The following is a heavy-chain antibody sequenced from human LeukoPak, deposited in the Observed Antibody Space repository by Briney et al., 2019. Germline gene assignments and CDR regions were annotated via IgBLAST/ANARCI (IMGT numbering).Heavy chain of an antibody. CDR3: SRGLDSRKLGY. CDR1: GASFNSDDQY. Sequence: KASETLSLTCTVSGASFNSDDQYWNWIRQSPGKGLEWIGSIHPSGMLYNNPSLESRVTMSRDTSKNQFSLNLNSVTAADTAVYFCSRGLDSRKLGYWCQGILVTVSS. V-gene: IGHV4-31*03. J-gene: IGHJ4*02. CDR2: IHPSGML. D-gene: IGHD3-22*01.